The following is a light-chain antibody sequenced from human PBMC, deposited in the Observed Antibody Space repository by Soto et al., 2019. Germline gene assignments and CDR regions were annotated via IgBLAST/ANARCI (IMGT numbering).Light chain of an antibody. CDR3: LQYDSWPRT. V-gene: IGKV3-15*01. CDR1: QSVSSD. J-gene: IGKJ1*01. CDR2: SAS. Sequence: EIVMTQSRATLSVSPGETATLSCRASQSVSSDLAWYQQKPGQSPRLLIYSASTRATGIPARFSGSGFGTEFSLIISSLQSEDFALYFCLQYDSWPRTFGQGTRVEIK.